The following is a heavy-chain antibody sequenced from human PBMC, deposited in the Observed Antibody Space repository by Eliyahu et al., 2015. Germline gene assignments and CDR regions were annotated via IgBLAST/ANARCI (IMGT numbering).Heavy chain of an antibody. CDR3: ARDFDC. CDR2: TYYRSKWYY. CDR1: GXSVSSNSAX. Sequence: QVQLQQSGPGLVKPSQXXSLTCXISGXSVSSNSAXWNWIRQSPSXGLEWLGRTYYRSKWYYDYAVSVKSRISISPDTSKNQFSLQLNSVTPEDTGVYFCARDFDCWGQGTLVTVSS. V-gene: IGHV6-1*01. J-gene: IGHJ4*02.